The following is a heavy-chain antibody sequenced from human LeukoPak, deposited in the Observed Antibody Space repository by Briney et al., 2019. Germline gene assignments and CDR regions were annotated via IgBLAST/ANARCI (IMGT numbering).Heavy chain of an antibody. Sequence: GGSLRLSCAASGFTVSSNYMSWVRQAPGKGREWVSVIYSGGSTYYADSVKGRFTISRDNSKNTLYLQMNSLRAEDTAVYYCARDSGYCGGDCYDYWGQGTLVTVSS. CDR3: ARDSGYCGGDCYDY. CDR2: IYSGGST. V-gene: IGHV3-66*01. CDR1: GFTVSSNY. J-gene: IGHJ4*02. D-gene: IGHD2-21*01.